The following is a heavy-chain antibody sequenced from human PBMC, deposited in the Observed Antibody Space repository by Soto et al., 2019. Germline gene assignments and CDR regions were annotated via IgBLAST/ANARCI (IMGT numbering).Heavy chain of an antibody. CDR3: ARGRTVDGIFDY. Sequence: GASVKVSCKASGYTFTCYNMHWVRQAPGQGLEWMAMINPSGDRIGFAQNFQGRVTMTGDTSTNTIYMELSSLRSEDTALYYCARGRTVDGIFDYWGQGTQVTVSS. CDR2: INPSGDRI. J-gene: IGHJ4*02. V-gene: IGHV1-46*01. D-gene: IGHD4-17*01. CDR1: GYTFTCYN.